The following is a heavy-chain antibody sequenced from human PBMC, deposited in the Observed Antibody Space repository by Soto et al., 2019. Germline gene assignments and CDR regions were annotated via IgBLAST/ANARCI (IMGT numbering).Heavy chain of an antibody. D-gene: IGHD6-13*01. CDR2: IRNKGNNYAT. CDR3: ISRCYGTAGDPLTF. Sequence: PGGSLRLSCAASGFTFSDSAMHWVRQASGKGQEWVGRIRNKGNNYATAYTASVKGRFTISRDDSKNTVYLQMNSLKIDDTAVFSFISRCYGTAGDPLTFGGLESPATVSP. V-gene: IGHV3-73*01. J-gene: IGHJ4*02. CDR1: GFTFSDSA.